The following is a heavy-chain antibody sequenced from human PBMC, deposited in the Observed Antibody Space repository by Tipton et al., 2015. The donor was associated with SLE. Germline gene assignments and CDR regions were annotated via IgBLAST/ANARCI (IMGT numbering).Heavy chain of an antibody. D-gene: IGHD4-11*01. CDR3: AKDIVPTVTGGEAFDI. J-gene: IGHJ3*02. Sequence: GSLRLSCAASGFTFSSYAMSWVRQAPGKGLEWVSAISGSGGSTYYADSVKGRFTISRDNSKNTLYLQMNSLRAEDTAVYYCAKDIVPTVTGGEAFDIWGQGTRVTVSS. V-gene: IGHV3-23*01. CDR2: ISGSGGST. CDR1: GFTFSSYA.